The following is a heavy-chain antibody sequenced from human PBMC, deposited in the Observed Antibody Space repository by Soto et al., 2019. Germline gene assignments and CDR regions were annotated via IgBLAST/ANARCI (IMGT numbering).Heavy chain of an antibody. CDR3: ARDRFASSWSYFDY. V-gene: IGHV3-30-3*01. Sequence: QPEESLRLSCAASRFTFSNYALQWVRQAPGKGLEWVAVISDDGSNKYYADSVKGRFTISRDNSKNTLYLQMNSLRAEDTAMYYCARDRFASSWSYFDYWGQGTPVTVSS. D-gene: IGHD6-13*01. J-gene: IGHJ4*02. CDR1: RFTFSNYA. CDR2: ISDDGSNK.